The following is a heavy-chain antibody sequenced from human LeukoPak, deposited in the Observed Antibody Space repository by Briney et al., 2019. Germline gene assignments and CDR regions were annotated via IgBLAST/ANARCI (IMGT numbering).Heavy chain of an antibody. D-gene: IGHD3-9*01. Sequence: GGSLRLSCAASGFTFSSYAMSWVRQAPGKGLEWVSAISGSGGSTYYADSVKGRFTISRDNSKNTLYLQVNSLRAEDTAVYFDWLLSFDYWGQGTLVTVSS. CDR1: GFTFSSYA. J-gene: IGHJ4*02. CDR3: WLLSFDY. V-gene: IGHV3-23*01. CDR2: ISGSGGST.